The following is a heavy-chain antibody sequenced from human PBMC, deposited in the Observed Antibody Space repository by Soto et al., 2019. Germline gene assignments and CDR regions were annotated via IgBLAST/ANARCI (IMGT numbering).Heavy chain of an antibody. Sequence: TSETLSLTCTVSGGSISSYYWSWIRQPPGKGLEWIGYIYYSGSTNYNPSLKSRVTISVDTSKNQFSLKLSSVTAADTAVYYCARSPFRNYFDYWGQGTLVTVSS. J-gene: IGHJ4*02. CDR2: IYYSGST. CDR1: GGSISSYY. D-gene: IGHD2-21*01. V-gene: IGHV4-59*01. CDR3: ARSPFRNYFDY.